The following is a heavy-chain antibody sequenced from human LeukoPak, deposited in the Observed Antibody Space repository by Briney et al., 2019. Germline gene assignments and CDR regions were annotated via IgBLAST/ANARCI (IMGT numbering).Heavy chain of an antibody. V-gene: IGHV4-4*02. CDR2: IYHSGST. CDR3: ARQYGSSSWFDP. Sequence: SETLSLTCAVSGGSISSSNWWSWVRQPPGKGLEWIGEIYHSGSTNYNPSLKSRVTISVDTSKNQFSLKLSSVTAADTAVYYCARQYGSSSWFDPWGQGTLVTVSS. D-gene: IGHD6-13*01. J-gene: IGHJ5*02. CDR1: GGSISSSNW.